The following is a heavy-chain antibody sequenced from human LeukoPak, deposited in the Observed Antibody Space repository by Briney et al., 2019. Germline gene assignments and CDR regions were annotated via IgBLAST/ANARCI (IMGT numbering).Heavy chain of an antibody. V-gene: IGHV3-23*01. Sequence: PGGSLRLSCAASGFTFSSYAMSWVRQAPGKGLEWVSAISGSGGSTYYADSVKGRFTISRDNSKNTLYLQMNSLRAEDTAVYYCAKDEGRYMGAECAFDIWGQGTMVTVSS. CDR3: AKDEGRYMGAECAFDI. CDR2: ISGSGGST. J-gene: IGHJ3*02. D-gene: IGHD1-26*01. CDR1: GFTFSSYA.